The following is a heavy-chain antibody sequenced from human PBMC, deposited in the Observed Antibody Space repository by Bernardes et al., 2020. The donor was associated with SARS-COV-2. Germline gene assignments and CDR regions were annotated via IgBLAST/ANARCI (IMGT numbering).Heavy chain of an antibody. V-gene: IGHV3-23*01. CDR2: ITPSGGDT. D-gene: IGHD3-16*01. CDR3: AKMGLAPGSTIGGVFLRLDS. CDR1: GFSFRTYS. Sequence: GWSLRLSCAASGFSFRTYSMSWVRQAPGKGLEWVSQITPSGGDTKSADSVKGRFIISRDNSKNALYLQLNSLRAEGTAVYYCAKMGLAPGSTIGGVFLRLDSWSQGTLVTGSS. J-gene: IGHJ4*02.